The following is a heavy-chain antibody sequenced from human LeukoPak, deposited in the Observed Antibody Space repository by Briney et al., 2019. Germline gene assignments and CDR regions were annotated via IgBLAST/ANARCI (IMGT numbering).Heavy chain of an antibody. CDR1: VYTFTIYG. CDR2: ISAYNGNT. D-gene: IGHD2-2*01. Sequence: ASVKVSCKASVYTFTIYGISWVRQAPGQGLEWMGWISAYNGNTNYAQKLQGRVTMTTDTSTSTAYMELRSLRSDDTAVYYCARDGSVVVPAAMSDYYYYMDVWGKGTTVTVSS. CDR3: ARDGSVVVPAAMSDYYYYMDV. V-gene: IGHV1-18*01. J-gene: IGHJ6*03.